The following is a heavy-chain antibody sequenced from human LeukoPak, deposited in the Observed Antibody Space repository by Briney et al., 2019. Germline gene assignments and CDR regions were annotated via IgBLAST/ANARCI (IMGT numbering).Heavy chain of an antibody. V-gene: IGHV4-34*01. CDR1: GGSFSGYY. D-gene: IGHD3-22*01. Sequence: SETLSLTCAVYGGSFSGYYWSWIRQPPGKGLEWIGEINHSGSTNYNPSLKSRVTISVDTSKNQFPLKLSSVTAADTAVYYCARGALTYYYDSSGYSGFDYWGQGTLVTVSS. J-gene: IGHJ4*02. CDR3: ARGALTYYYDSSGYSGFDY. CDR2: INHSGST.